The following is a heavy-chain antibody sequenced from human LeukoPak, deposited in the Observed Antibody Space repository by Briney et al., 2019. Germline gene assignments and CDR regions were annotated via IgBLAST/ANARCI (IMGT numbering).Heavy chain of an antibody. CDR3: ARLSEWFPNDAFDI. CDR1: GKTFFGYY. Sequence: GASVKVSCEASGKTFFGYYMHWVRQAPGQGLEWMGWINPNSGGTNYAQKFQGRVTMTRDTSISTAYMELSRLRSDDTAVYYCARLSEWFPNDAFDIWGQGTMVTVSS. V-gene: IGHV1-2*02. D-gene: IGHD3-3*01. J-gene: IGHJ3*02. CDR2: INPNSGGT.